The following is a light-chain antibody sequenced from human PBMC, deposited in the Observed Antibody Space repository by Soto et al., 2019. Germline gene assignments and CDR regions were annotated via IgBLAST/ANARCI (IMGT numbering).Light chain of an antibody. V-gene: IGKV3D-15*01. CDR2: DAS. CDR1: QSVSSN. CDR3: LRFRSQPPT. Sequence: EIVMTQSPATLSVSPGERATLSCRASQSVSSNLAWYQQKPGQAPRLLIYDASSRATGIPDRFSGGGSGTGFALTISRLEPEDGAVYHFLRFRSQPPTFGGGSKL. J-gene: IGKJ4*01.